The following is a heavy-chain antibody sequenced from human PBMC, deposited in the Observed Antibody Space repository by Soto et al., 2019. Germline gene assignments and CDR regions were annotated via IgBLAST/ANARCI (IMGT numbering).Heavy chain of an antibody. Sequence: ASVKVSCKASGYTFTGYYMHWVRQAPGQGLEWMGWINPTSGGTNYAQRFQGRVTMTRDTSISTAYMELSRLRSDDTAVYYCAREGSSSSKYFQHWGQGTLVTVSS. CDR2: INPTSGGT. J-gene: IGHJ1*01. CDR3: AREGSSSSKYFQH. D-gene: IGHD6-6*01. V-gene: IGHV1-2*02. CDR1: GYTFTGYY.